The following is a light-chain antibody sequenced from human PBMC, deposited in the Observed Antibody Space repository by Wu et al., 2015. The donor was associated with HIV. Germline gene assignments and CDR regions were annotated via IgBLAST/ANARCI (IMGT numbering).Light chain of an antibody. CDR2: DAS. J-gene: IGKJ4*01. CDR1: QGISSA. V-gene: IGKV1-13*02. CDR3: QQFNSYPLT. Sequence: AIQLTQSPSSLSASVGDRVTITCRASQGISSALAWYQQKPGKAPKFLIYDASSLESGVPSRFSGSGSGTEFTLTISSLQPEDSATYYCQQFNSYPLTFGGGTKVEIK.